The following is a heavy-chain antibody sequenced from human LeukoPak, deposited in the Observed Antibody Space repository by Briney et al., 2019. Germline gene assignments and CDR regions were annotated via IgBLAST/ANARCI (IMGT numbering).Heavy chain of an antibody. CDR2: ISSNGGST. Sequence: PGGSLRLSCSASGFTFSSCAMHWVRQAPGKELEYVSAISSNGGSTYYADSVKGRFTISRDNSKNTLYLQMSSLRAEDTAVYYCVKEGSYQQYQLLLSGMYFDYWGQGTLVTVSS. CDR3: VKEGSYQQYQLLLSGMYFDY. V-gene: IGHV3-64D*06. J-gene: IGHJ4*02. D-gene: IGHD2-2*01. CDR1: GFTFSSCA.